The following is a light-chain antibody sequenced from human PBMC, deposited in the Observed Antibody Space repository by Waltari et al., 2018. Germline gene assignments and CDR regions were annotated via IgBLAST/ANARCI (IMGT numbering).Light chain of an antibody. V-gene: IGKV3-20*01. CDR1: QSVSSSY. CDR2: GAS. CDR3: QQYGSSPYT. J-gene: IGKJ2*01. Sequence: EIVLTQSPGTLSLSPGERATLSYRASQSVSSSYLAWYQQKPGQAPRLLIYGASSRATGIPDRFSGSGSGTDFTLTISRLEPEDIAVYYCQQYGSSPYTFGQGTKVEIK.